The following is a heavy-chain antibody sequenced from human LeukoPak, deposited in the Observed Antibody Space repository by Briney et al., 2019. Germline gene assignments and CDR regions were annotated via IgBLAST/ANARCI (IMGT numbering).Heavy chain of an antibody. J-gene: IGHJ5*02. CDR2: IYYSGST. Sequence: PSETLSLTCTVSGGSISSYYWSWIRQPPGKGLEWIGYIYYSGSTNYNPSLKSRVTISVDTSKNQFSLKLSSVTAADTAVYYCARGSPYSSGDYYTPWDNWFDPWGQGTLVTVSS. CDR1: GGSISSYY. CDR3: ARGSPYSSGDYYTPWDNWFDP. D-gene: IGHD3-22*01. V-gene: IGHV4-59*01.